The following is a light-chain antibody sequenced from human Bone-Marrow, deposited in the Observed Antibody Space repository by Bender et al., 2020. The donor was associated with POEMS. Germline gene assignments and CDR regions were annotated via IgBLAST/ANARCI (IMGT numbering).Light chain of an antibody. J-gene: IGLJ3*02. Sequence: YVLTQAPSESVSPGKTARISCGGENIASKGVHWCQQKPGQAPVWLLYDNSDRPSGIPERFSGSNSGDTATLTISRVEAGDEADYHCQVWDSSSEHWVFGGGTKLTVL. CDR2: DNS. CDR1: NIASKG. CDR3: QVWDSSSEHWV. V-gene: IGLV3-21*03.